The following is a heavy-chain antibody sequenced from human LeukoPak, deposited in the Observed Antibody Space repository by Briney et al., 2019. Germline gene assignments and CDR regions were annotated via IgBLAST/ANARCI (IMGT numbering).Heavy chain of an antibody. J-gene: IGHJ4*02. CDR2: ISGSGGST. CDR1: GFTFSSYA. CDR3: AKDSELSNYDSSGYFDY. Sequence: HPGGSLRLSCAASGFTFSSYAMSWVRQAPGKGLEWVPAISGSGGSTYYADSVKGRFTISRDNSKNTLYLQMNSLRAEDTAVYYCAKDSELSNYDSSGYFDYWGQGTLVTVSS. D-gene: IGHD3-22*01. V-gene: IGHV3-23*01.